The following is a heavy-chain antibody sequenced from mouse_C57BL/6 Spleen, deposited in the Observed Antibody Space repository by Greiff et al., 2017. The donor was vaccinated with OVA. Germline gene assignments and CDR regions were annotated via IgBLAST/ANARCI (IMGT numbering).Heavy chain of an antibody. CDR1: GFTFSSYG. J-gene: IGHJ2*01. CDR2: ISSGGSYT. CDR3: ARQELMDY. V-gene: IGHV5-6*01. D-gene: IGHD1-3*01. Sequence: EVNVVESGGDLVKPGGSLKLSCAASGFTFSSYGMSWVRQTPDKRLEWVATISSGGSYTYYPDSVKGRFTISRDNAKNTLYLQMSSLKSEDTAMYYCARQELMDYWGQGTTLTVSS.